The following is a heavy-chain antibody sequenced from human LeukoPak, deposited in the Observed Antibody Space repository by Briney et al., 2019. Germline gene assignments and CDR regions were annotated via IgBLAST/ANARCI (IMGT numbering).Heavy chain of an antibody. V-gene: IGHV1-8*03. CDR3: ARGRSTGYPYYFEY. CDR2: MNPNSGST. J-gene: IGHJ4*02. D-gene: IGHD5-12*01. Sequence: ASVNVSFKASVYTFTIYDINWVRQATGQGREWMGWMNPNSGSTGYAQKFQGRVTITRNTSISTAYMELSGLRSEDTAVYYCARGRSTGYPYYFEYWGQGTLVTVSS. CDR1: VYTFTIYD.